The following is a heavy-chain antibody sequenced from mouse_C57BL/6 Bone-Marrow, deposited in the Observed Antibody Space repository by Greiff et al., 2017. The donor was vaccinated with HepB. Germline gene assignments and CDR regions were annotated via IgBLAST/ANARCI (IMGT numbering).Heavy chain of an antibody. Sequence: VNVVESGAELVRPGASVTLSCKASGYTFTDYEMHWVKQTPVHGLEWIGAIDPETGGTAYNQKFKGKAILTADKSSSTAYMELRSLTSEDSAVYYCTRWERRYWYFDVWGTGTTVTVSS. D-gene: IGHD4-1*01. V-gene: IGHV1-15*01. J-gene: IGHJ1*03. CDR3: TRWERRYWYFDV. CDR1: GYTFTDYE. CDR2: IDPETGGT.